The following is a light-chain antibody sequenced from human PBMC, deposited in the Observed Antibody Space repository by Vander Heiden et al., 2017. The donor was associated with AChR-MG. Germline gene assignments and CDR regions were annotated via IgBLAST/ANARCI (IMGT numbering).Light chain of an antibody. CDR3: QQYDASPNT. J-gene: IGKJ2*01. V-gene: IGKV3-20*01. CDR1: QSLSSNY. CDR2: GAS. Sequence: EIVLTQSPGTVSLSPGERAPLSCRASQSLSSNYLAWYQHKPGQAPRLLIYGASSRATGIPDRFSGSGSGTDFTLTISRLEPEDFAVYYCQQYDASPNTFGLGTKLEIK.